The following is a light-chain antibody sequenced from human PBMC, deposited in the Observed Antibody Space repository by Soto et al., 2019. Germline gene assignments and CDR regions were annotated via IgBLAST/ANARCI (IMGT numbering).Light chain of an antibody. CDR3: QQRSNWPLT. CDR1: QSVSSN. Sequence: EIVLTQSPATLSXXPXXXXTXXXRASQSVSSNLAWYQQKPGQAPRLLIYDASNRATGIPARFSGSGSGTDFTLTISSLEPEDFAVYYCQQRSNWPLTFGGGTKVDI. CDR2: DAS. J-gene: IGKJ4*01. V-gene: IGKV3-11*01.